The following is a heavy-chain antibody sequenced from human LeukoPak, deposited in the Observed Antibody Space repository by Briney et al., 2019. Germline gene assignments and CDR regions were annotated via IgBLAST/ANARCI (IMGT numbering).Heavy chain of an antibody. Sequence: SETLSLTCTVSGGSISSSSYYWGWIRQPPGKGLEWIGSIYYSGSTYYNPSLKSRVTISVDTSKNQFSLKLSSVTAADTAVYYCARWSGVSEHFDYWGQGTLVTVSS. V-gene: IGHV4-39*07. J-gene: IGHJ4*02. CDR2: IYYSGST. CDR3: ARWSGVSEHFDY. D-gene: IGHD2-8*01. CDR1: GGSISSSSYY.